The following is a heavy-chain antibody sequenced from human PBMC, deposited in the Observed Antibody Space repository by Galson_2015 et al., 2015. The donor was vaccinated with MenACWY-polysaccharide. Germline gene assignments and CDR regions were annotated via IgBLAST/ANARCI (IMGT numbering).Heavy chain of an antibody. V-gene: IGHV3-23*01. Sequence: YAGSVKGRFTISRDNSKSTLFLQMNSLRADDSALYYCAKYTTGGNYAFDIWGQGTLVTVSS. D-gene: IGHD1-1*01. J-gene: IGHJ3*02. CDR3: AKYTTGGNYAFDI.